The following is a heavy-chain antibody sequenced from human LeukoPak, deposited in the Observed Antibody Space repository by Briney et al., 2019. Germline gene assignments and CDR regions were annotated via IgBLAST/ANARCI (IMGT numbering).Heavy chain of an antibody. D-gene: IGHD2-8*02. Sequence: SETLSLTCTVSGGSISSSSDYWGRIRQPPGKGLEWIGSIYYSGSTYYNPSLKSRVTISVDTSKNQFSLKLSSVTAADTAVYYCARHGYCTGGVCYPTDFDYWGQGTLVTVSS. CDR3: ARHGYCTGGVCYPTDFDY. CDR2: IYYSGST. V-gene: IGHV4-39*01. J-gene: IGHJ4*02. CDR1: GGSISSSSDY.